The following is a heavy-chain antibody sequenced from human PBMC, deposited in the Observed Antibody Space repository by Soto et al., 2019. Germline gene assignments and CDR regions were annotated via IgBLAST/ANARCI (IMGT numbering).Heavy chain of an antibody. V-gene: IGHV1-69*01. CDR1: GGTFSSYA. D-gene: IGHD5-18*01. J-gene: IGHJ6*02. CDR2: IIPIFGTA. CDR3: AREPSVDTPMDDYYYYGMDV. Sequence: QVQLVQSGAEVKKPGSSVKVSCKASGGTFSSYAISWVRQAPGQGLEWMGGIIPIFGTANYAQKFQGRVTITADESTSTAYMELSSLRSEDTAVYYCAREPSVDTPMDDYYYYGMDVWGQGTTVTVS.